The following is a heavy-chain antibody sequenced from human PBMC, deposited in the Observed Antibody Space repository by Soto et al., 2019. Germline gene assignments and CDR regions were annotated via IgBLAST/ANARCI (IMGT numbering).Heavy chain of an antibody. Sequence: ASVKVSCKAFGYTFTDYSIQWLRQAPGHRLEWMGWINAGSGHTKYTQKFQDRDTISSDTSARTAYMELSTLRPEDKSVYYCGGEQDVWFNFWFDSWGQGTMVTVSS. CDR2: INAGSGHT. D-gene: IGHD3-3*01. V-gene: IGHV1-3*01. CDR1: GYTFTDYS. J-gene: IGHJ5*01. CDR3: GGEQDVWFNFWFDS.